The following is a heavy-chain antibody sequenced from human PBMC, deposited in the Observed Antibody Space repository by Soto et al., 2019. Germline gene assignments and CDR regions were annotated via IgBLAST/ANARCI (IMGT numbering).Heavy chain of an antibody. CDR1: GGTFRTSA. Sequence: ASVKVSCKASGGTFRTSAISWVRQAPGQGLEWVGGIMPVFRRPKYAQNFQDRVTITADESTSTAYMELYSLKSDDTAVYYCARDKDRLQLGGNYYFILDVWGQGTAVTVSS. J-gene: IGHJ6*02. D-gene: IGHD1-1*01. CDR3: ARDKDRLQLGGNYYFILDV. V-gene: IGHV1-69*13. CDR2: IMPVFRRP.